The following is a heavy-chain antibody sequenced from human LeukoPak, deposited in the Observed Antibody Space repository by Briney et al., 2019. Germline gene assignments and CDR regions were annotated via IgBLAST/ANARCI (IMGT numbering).Heavy chain of an antibody. CDR2: IKQDGSEK. V-gene: IGHV3-7*01. Sequence: PGGSLRLSCAASGFTFSSYWMSWVRQAPGKGLEWVANIKQDGSEKYYVDSVKGRFTISRDNAKNSLYLQMNNLRAEDTAVYYCARDGDYYGSGRSDYWGQGTLVTVSS. J-gene: IGHJ4*02. CDR3: ARDGDYYGSGRSDY. D-gene: IGHD3-10*01. CDR1: GFTFSSYW.